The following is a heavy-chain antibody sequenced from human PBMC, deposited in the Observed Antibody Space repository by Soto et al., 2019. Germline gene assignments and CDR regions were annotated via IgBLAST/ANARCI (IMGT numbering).Heavy chain of an antibody. D-gene: IGHD2-15*01. CDR1: GYTFTSYG. Sequence: GASVKVSCKASGYTFTSYGISWVRQAPGQGVEWMGWISAYNGNTNYAKKLQCSVTMTTDTSTSTAHMELRSLRSDDTAVYYCARVVVVADNWFDPWGQGTLVTVSS. CDR3: ARVVVVADNWFDP. J-gene: IGHJ5*02. V-gene: IGHV1-18*01. CDR2: ISAYNGNT.